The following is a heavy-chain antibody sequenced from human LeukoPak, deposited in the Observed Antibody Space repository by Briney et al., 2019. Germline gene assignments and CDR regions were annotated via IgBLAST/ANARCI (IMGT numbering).Heavy chain of an antibody. D-gene: IGHD3-3*01. V-gene: IGHV3-23*01. CDR2: ISGSGGST. CDR1: GFTFSSYA. Sequence: PGGSLRLSCAASGFTFSSYAMSWVRQAPGKGLEWVSAISGSGGSTYYADSVKGRFTISRDNSKNTLYLQMNSLRAEDTAVYYCAKDRGRITIFGVVRPGAHYFDYWGQGTLVTVSS. CDR3: AKDRGRITIFGVVRPGAHYFDY. J-gene: IGHJ4*02.